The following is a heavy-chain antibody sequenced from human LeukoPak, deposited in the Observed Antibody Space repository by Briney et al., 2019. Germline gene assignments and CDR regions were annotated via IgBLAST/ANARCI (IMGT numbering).Heavy chain of an antibody. J-gene: IGHJ4*02. D-gene: IGHD3-10*01. Sequence: GGSLRLSCAASGFTFSSYGMHWVRQAPGKGLEWVAVISYDGSNKYYADSVKGRFTISRDNSKNTLYLQMNSLRAEDTAVYYCAKIPNGSGSYELGYWGQGTLVTVSS. CDR2: ISYDGSNK. CDR3: AKIPNGSGSYELGY. V-gene: IGHV3-30*18. CDR1: GFTFSSYG.